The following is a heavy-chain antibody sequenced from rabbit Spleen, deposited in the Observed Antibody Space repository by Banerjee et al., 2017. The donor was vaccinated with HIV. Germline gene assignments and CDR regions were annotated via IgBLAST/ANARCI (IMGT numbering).Heavy chain of an antibody. CDR2: VYGGSSGTT. Sequence: QSLEESGGGLVKPGGTLTLTCKASGIDFSSGYYMCWVRQAPGKGLEWIACVYGGSSGTTYYASWAKGRFTISKTSSTTVTLQMTSLTAADTATYFCARGGLWGPGTLVTVS. CDR3: ARGGL. V-gene: IGHV1S40*01. CDR1: GIDFSSGYY. J-gene: IGHJ4*01.